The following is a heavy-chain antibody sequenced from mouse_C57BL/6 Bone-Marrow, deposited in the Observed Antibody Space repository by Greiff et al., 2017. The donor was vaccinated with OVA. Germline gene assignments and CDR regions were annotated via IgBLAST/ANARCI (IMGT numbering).Heavy chain of an antibody. V-gene: IGHV1-9*01. CDR3: ASLDSAGDY. CDR2: ILTGSGST. CDR1: GYTFTGYW. Sequence: QVQLQQSGAELMKPGASVKLSCKASGYTFTGYWIEWVKQRPGHGLEWIGEILTGSGSTNYTEKFKGKATFTADTSSNTAYMQRSSLTTEDSAIYYCASLDSAGDYWGQGTTHSLL. D-gene: IGHD3-2*02. J-gene: IGHJ2*01.